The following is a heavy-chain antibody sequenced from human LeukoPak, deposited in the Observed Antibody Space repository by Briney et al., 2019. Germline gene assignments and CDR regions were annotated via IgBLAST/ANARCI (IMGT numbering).Heavy chain of an antibody. CDR2: ISGSGGST. CDR1: GFTFSSYA. D-gene: IGHD6-6*01. Sequence: PGRSLRLSCAASGFTFSSYAMSWVRQAPGKGLEWVSAISGSGGSTYYADSVKGRFTISRDNSKNTLYLQMNSLRAEDTAVYYCAKASEAARHYYYYMDVWGKGTTVTVSS. V-gene: IGHV3-23*01. J-gene: IGHJ6*03. CDR3: AKASEAARHYYYYMDV.